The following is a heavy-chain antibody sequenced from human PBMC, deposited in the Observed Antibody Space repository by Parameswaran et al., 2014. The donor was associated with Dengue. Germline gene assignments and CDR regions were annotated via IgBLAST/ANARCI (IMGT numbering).Heavy chain of an antibody. CDR2: INHSGST. J-gene: IGHJ5*02. V-gene: IGHV4-34*01. CDR3: ARGLKFGDP. D-gene: IGHD3-16*01. Sequence: RWIRQPPGKGLEWIGEINHSGSTNYNPSLKSRVTISVDTSKNQFSLKLSSVTAADTAVYYCARGLKFGDPWGQGTLVTVSS.